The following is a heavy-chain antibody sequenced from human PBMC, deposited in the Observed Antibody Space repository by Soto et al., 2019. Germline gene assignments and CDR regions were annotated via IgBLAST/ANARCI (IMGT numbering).Heavy chain of an antibody. CDR3: ARGDFWSGYPTDTSLYYFDY. D-gene: IGHD3-3*01. CDR2: INHSGST. V-gene: IGHV4-34*01. CDR1: GGSFSGYY. Sequence: SETLSLTCAVYGGSFSGYYWSWIRQPPGKGLEWIGEINHSGSTNYNPSLKSRVTISVDTSKNQFSLKLSSVTAADTAVYYCARGDFWSGYPTDTSLYYFDYWGQGTLVTVSS. J-gene: IGHJ4*02.